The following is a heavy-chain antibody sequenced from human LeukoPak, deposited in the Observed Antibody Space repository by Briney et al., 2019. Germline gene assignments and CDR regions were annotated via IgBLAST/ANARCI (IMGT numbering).Heavy chain of an antibody. V-gene: IGHV4-38-2*02. CDR3: ARLIGLGEVSPYFDF. Sequence: SETLCLTCTVSGYSISSGYYWGWIRQPPGKGLEWIGSIYHSGSTYYNPSLKSRVTISVDTSKSQFSLKLNSVTAPDTAVYYCARLIGLGEVSPYFDFWGQGRLVTVSS. CDR2: IYHSGST. CDR1: GYSISSGYY. J-gene: IGHJ4*02. D-gene: IGHD3-16*02.